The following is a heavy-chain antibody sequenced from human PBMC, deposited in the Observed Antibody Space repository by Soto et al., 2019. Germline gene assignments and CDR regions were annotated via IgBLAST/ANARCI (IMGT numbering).Heavy chain of an antibody. D-gene: IGHD2-8*01. V-gene: IGHV4-39*01. Sequence: QLQLQESGPGLVNPSETLSLTCTVSGGSFSSSSHYWVWIRQPPGKGLEWVGSIYYDGRTYYNASLKSRVTXSAXTSKNQFSLKVNSVTVADTAVYYCARRSHTNWPAYWGHGTPVTVSS. J-gene: IGHJ4*01. CDR1: GGSFSSSSHY. CDR3: ARRSHTNWPAY. CDR2: IYYDGRT.